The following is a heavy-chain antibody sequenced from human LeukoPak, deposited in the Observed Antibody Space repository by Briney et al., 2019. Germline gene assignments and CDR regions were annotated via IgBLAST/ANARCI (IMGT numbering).Heavy chain of an antibody. Sequence: PGGSLRLSCTASGFTFNSYATHGVRDSPGKGLECVAVISKDGSNKYCVDSVKGRFTISRDNSENTVYLQMSSLRPDDTAVYYCAREDQQLPDYWGQGTLVTVSS. CDR3: AREDQQLPDY. D-gene: IGHD2-2*01. CDR1: GFTFNSYA. CDR2: ISKDGSNK. J-gene: IGHJ4*02. V-gene: IGHV3-30-3*01.